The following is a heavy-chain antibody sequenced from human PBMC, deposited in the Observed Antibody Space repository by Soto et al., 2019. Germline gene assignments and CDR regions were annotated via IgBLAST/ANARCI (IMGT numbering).Heavy chain of an antibody. CDR2: INAGNGNT. Sequence: EASVKVSCKASGYTFTGYAMHWVRQAPGQRLEWMGWINAGNGNTKYSQKFQGRVTITRDTSASTAYMELSSLRSEDTAVYYCARAVAVAADFDYWGQGTPVTVSS. CDR3: ARAVAVAADFDY. CDR1: GYTFTGYA. V-gene: IGHV1-3*01. D-gene: IGHD6-19*01. J-gene: IGHJ4*02.